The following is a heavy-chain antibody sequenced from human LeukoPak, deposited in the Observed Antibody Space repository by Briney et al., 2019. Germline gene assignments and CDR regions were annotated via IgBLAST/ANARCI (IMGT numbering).Heavy chain of an antibody. CDR1: GYTFTGYY. CDR3: ARVYNIANHFDY. Sequence: ASVKVSCKASGYTFTGYYMHWVRQAPGQGLEWMGWINPNSGGTNYAQKFQGRVTMTRDTSLNTAYMELSRLRSDDTAVYYCARVYNIANHFDYWGQGTLVTVSS. V-gene: IGHV1-2*02. D-gene: IGHD6-13*01. J-gene: IGHJ4*02. CDR2: INPNSGGT.